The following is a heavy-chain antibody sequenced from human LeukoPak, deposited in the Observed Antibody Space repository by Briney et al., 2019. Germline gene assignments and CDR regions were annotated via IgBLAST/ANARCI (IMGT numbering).Heavy chain of an antibody. Sequence: GESLRLSCAASGFTFRSYAMSWVRQAPGKGLEWVSGISGSGSSTYYADSVKGRFTISRDNAKNAMYLQLNNLRAEDTAVYYCARGRNTAMAHHFDYWGQGTLVTVSS. CDR3: ARGRNTAMAHHFDY. CDR2: ISGSGSST. J-gene: IGHJ4*02. V-gene: IGHV3-23*01. CDR1: GFTFRSYA. D-gene: IGHD5-18*01.